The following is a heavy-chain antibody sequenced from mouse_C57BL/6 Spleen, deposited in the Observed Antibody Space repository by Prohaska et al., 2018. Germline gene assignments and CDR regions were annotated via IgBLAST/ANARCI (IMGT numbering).Heavy chain of an antibody. CDR2: INPNNGGT. CDR1: GYTFTDYN. D-gene: IGHD4-1*02. Sequence: GASVKMSCKASGYTFTDYNMHWVKQSHGKSLEWIGYINPNNGGTSYNQKFKGKATLTVNKSSSTAYMELRSLTSEDSAVYYCATQLGSYWYFDVWGTGTTVTVSS. V-gene: IGHV1-22*01. CDR3: ATQLGSYWYFDV. J-gene: IGHJ1*03.